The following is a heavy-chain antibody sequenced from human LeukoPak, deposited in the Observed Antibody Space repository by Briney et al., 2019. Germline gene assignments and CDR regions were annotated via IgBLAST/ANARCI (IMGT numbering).Heavy chain of an antibody. CDR1: GYSISSGYC. Sequence: SETLSLTCTVSGYSISSGYCWGWIRQPPGKGLEWIGSICHSGTTYYNPSLKSRVTISVDTPKNQFSLKLSSVTAADTAVYYCARWYSRTWHIDYWGQGTLVTVSS. V-gene: IGHV4-38-2*02. D-gene: IGHD6-13*01. CDR2: ICHSGTT. CDR3: ARWYSRTWHIDY. J-gene: IGHJ4*02.